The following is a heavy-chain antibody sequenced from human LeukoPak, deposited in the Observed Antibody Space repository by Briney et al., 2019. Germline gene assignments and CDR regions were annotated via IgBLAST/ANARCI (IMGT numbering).Heavy chain of an antibody. CDR1: GGSISGYY. J-gene: IGHJ2*01. CDR2: IYHTGFT. D-gene: IGHD5-12*01. Sequence: PSETLSLTCTFSGGSISGYYWSWLRQPPGKRLEWIGYIYHTGFTDYNPSLRSRLTISIDTSRNQFSLKLTSATAADTAVYYCARDQRCSRYDGGCDQWYFDLWGRGTLVTVSS. CDR3: ARDQRCSRYDGGCDQWYFDL. V-gene: IGHV4-59*01.